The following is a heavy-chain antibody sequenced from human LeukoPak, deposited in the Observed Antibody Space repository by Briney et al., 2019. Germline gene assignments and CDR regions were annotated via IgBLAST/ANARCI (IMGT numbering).Heavy chain of an antibody. CDR2: ISGSGGST. Sequence: PGGSLRLSCAASGFTFSNYGMSWVRQAPGKGLEWVSAISGSGGSTYYADSVKGRFTISRDNSKNTLFLQMNSLRAEDTAVYYCAKAPYYYDSSGYYTDDYWGQGTLVTVSS. CDR3: AKAPYYYDSSGYYTDDY. J-gene: IGHJ4*02. CDR1: GFTFSNYG. V-gene: IGHV3-23*01. D-gene: IGHD3-22*01.